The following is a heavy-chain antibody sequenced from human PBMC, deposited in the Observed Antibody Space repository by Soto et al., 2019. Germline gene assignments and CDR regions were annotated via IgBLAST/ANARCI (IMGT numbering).Heavy chain of an antibody. CDR1: GGSISSSNW. Sequence: PSETLSLTCAVSGGSISSSNWWSWVRQPPGKGLEWIGEIYHSGSTNYNPSLKSRVTISVDKSKNQFSLKLSSVTAADTAVYYCASVYYDILTGWTDYGMDVWGQGTTVTVSS. D-gene: IGHD3-9*01. CDR3: ASVYYDILTGWTDYGMDV. V-gene: IGHV4-4*02. CDR2: IYHSGST. J-gene: IGHJ6*02.